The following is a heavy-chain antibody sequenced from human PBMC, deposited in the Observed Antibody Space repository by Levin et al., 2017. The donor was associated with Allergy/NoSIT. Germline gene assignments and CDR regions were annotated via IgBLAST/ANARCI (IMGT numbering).Heavy chain of an antibody. V-gene: IGHV3-73*01. CDR1: GFTFSGSA. CDR2: IRSKANSYAT. D-gene: IGHD4-23*01. J-gene: IGHJ6*03. CDR3: TRHPIGTVGYYYYYYMDG. Sequence: GESLKISCAASGFTFSGSAMHWVRQASGKGLEWVGRIRSKANSYATAYAASVKGRFTISRDDSKNTAYLQMNSLKTEDTAVYYCTRHPIGTVGYYYYYYMDGWGKGTTVTVSS.